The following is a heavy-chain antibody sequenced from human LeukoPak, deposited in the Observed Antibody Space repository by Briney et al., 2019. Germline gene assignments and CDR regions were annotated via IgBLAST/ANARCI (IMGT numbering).Heavy chain of an antibody. CDR2: IIPIFGTA. CDR3: AREGELYGSLDY. CDR1: GYTFTGYY. Sequence: SVKVSCKASGYTFTGYYMHWVRQAPGQGLEWMGRIIPIFGTANYAQKFQGRVTITTDESTSTAYMELSSLRSEDTAVYYCAREGELYGSLDYWGQGTLVTVSS. D-gene: IGHD1-26*01. J-gene: IGHJ4*02. V-gene: IGHV1-69*05.